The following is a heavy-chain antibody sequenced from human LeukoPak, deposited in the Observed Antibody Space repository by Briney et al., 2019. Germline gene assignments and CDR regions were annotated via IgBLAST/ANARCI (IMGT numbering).Heavy chain of an antibody. CDR1: GGSISSHY. CDR3: ARTLYSGYDWGDGGFDY. CDR2: IYYSGST. D-gene: IGHD5-12*01. V-gene: IGHV4-59*11. Sequence: SETLSLTCTVSGGSISSHYWSWIRQPPGKGLEWIGYIYYSGSTNYNPSLKSRVTISVDTSKNQFSLKLSSVTAADTAVYYCARTLYSGYDWGDGGFDYWGQGTLVTVSS. J-gene: IGHJ4*02.